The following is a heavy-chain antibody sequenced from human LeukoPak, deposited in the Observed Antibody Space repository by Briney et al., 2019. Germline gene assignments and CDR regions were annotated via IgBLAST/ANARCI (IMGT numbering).Heavy chain of an antibody. V-gene: IGHV1-2*02. J-gene: IGHJ3*02. CDR1: GYTFTGYY. CDR2: INPNSGGT. CDR3: ADLCGDYDSFDI. D-gene: IGHD4-17*01. Sequence: ASVKVSCKASGYTFTGYYMQWVRQAPGQGLEWMGWINPNSGGTNYTQKFQGRVTMTTDTSISTAYRELSRLRSDDTAVYYCADLCGDYDSFDIWGQGTMVTVSS.